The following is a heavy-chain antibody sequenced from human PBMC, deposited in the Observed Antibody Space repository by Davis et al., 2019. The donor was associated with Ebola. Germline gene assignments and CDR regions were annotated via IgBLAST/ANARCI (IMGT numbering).Heavy chain of an antibody. D-gene: IGHD6-19*01. V-gene: IGHV3-23*01. CDR3: EKGGSGWPSDYSYGMGV. CDR1: GFTFSSYA. Sequence: GGSLRLSCAASGFTFSSYAMTWARQPPGKGLEWVPAVTSSGGGTYYAASVKGRFTISRDTSKNTLYLQMNSLRVEDTAVYYCEKGGSGWPSDYSYGMGVWGKGTTVTVSS. CDR2: VTSSGGGT. J-gene: IGHJ6*04.